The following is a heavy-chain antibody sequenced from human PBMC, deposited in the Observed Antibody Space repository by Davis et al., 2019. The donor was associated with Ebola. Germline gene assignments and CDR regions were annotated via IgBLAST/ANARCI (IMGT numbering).Heavy chain of an antibody. CDR2: IIPVFGIP. CDR1: GGTFSSYA. CDR3: ARYRYSDGSGYFFEQSH. D-gene: IGHD3-22*01. Sequence: SVKVSCKASGGTFSSYAISWVRQAPGQGLDWMGGIIPVFGIPKYAQKFQGRVTITADESTSTAYMELSSLRSEDTALYYCARYRYSDGSGYFFEQSHWGQGTLVTVSS. J-gene: IGHJ4*02. V-gene: IGHV1-69*13.